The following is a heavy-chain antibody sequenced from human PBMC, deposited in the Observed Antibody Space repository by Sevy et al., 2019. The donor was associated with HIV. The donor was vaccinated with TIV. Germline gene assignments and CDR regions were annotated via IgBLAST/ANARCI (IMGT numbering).Heavy chain of an antibody. V-gene: IGHV3-74*01. CDR1: GFTFSSYW. CDR3: ARDRSGSYHVSDNWFDP. D-gene: IGHD1-26*01. Sequence: GGSLRLSCAASGFTFSSYWMHWVRQVPGKGLVWVSRIKSDGSSTSYADSVKGRFTSSRDNAKNTLYLQMNSLRAEDTAVYYCARDRSGSYHVSDNWFDPWGQGTLVTVSS. J-gene: IGHJ5*02. CDR2: IKSDGSST.